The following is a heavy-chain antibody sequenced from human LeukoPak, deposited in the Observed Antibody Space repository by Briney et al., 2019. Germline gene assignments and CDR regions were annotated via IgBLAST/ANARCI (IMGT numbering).Heavy chain of an antibody. Sequence: SETLSLTCTVSGGSISSGGYYWSWIRQHPGKGLEWIGYIYYSGSTYYNPSLKSRLTISVDTSKNQFSLKLSSVTAADTVVYYCARTTVVAKYFDYWGQGTLVTVSS. CDR1: GGSISSGGYY. V-gene: IGHV4-31*03. J-gene: IGHJ4*02. CDR2: IYYSGST. CDR3: ARTTVVAKYFDY. D-gene: IGHD4-23*01.